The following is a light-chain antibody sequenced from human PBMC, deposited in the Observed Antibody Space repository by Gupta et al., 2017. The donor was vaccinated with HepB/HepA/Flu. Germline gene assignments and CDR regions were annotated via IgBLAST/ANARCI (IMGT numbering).Light chain of an antibody. CDR2: DTS. J-gene: IGKJ4*01. CDR1: QTVSKY. CDR3: QQRISWRLT. V-gene: IGKV3-11*01. Sequence: EIVLTQSPATLSLSPGERATLSCRASQTVSKYLAWYQQKPGQAPRLLVYDTSNRATGIPTRFSGSGSGTDFTLTISSLEPEDFAVYYCQQRISWRLTFGAGTKVEIK.